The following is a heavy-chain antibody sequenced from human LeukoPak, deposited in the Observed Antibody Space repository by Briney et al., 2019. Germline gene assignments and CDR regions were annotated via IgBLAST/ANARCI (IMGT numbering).Heavy chain of an antibody. V-gene: IGHV1-2*02. CDR3: ARDTTIFGVVGPEDY. CDR2: INPNSGGT. J-gene: IGHJ4*02. CDR1: GYTFTGYY. Sequence: GASVKVSCKASGYTFTGYYMHWVRQAPGQGLEWMGWINPNSGGTNYAQKFQGRVTMTRDTSISTAYMELSRLRSDDTAVYYCARDTTIFGVVGPEDYWGQGTLVTVSS. D-gene: IGHD3-3*01.